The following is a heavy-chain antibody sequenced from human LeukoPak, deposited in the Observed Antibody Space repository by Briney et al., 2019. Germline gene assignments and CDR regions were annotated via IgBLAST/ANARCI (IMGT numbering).Heavy chain of an antibody. J-gene: IGHJ5*02. Sequence: SETLSLTCTVSGGSISSGGSYWSWIRQHPGKGLEWIGYIFDSGSTYYNPSLKSRVTISIDTSKNQFYMRLSSVTAADTAVYYCARDSRVGGNRPVDPWGQGTLVTVSS. D-gene: IGHD1-26*01. CDR3: ARDSRVGGNRPVDP. CDR1: GGSISSGGSY. CDR2: IFDSGST. V-gene: IGHV4-31*03.